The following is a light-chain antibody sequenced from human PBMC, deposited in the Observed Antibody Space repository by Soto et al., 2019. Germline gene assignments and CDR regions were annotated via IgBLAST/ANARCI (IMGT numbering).Light chain of an antibody. CDR1: QSVSKF. J-gene: IGKJ1*01. CDR3: HQYNEWRT. Sequence: EIVLTQSPGTLSLSPGERATLSCRASQSVSKFLAWYQQRPGQAPRLLIYDASTRATGIPDRFSGSGSGTEFTLTISSLQSEDVAVYYCHQYNEWRTFGQGTKVDIK. CDR2: DAS. V-gene: IGKV3-15*01.